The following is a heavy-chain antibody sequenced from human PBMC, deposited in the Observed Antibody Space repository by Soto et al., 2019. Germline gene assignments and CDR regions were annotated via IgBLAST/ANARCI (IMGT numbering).Heavy chain of an antibody. D-gene: IGHD3-10*01. CDR1: GYRFIDYG. J-gene: IGHJ6*02. Sequence: GASVKVSCKASGYRFIDYGITWVRQAPGQGLEWMGWISDYNGNTHYGKKFQGRVTMTTDTSTRTAYMELKSLRSDDTAVYFCAREGYYYGSGSYIPAPYGMDVWGQGTTVTVSS. CDR3: AREGYYYGSGSYIPAPYGMDV. V-gene: IGHV1-18*01. CDR2: ISDYNGNT.